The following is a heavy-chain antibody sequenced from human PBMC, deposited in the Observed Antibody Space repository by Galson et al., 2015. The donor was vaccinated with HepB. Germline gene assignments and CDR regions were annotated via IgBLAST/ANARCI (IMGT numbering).Heavy chain of an antibody. CDR3: ATIDLAAAGTDYYYYYGMDV. J-gene: IGHJ6*02. CDR1: GYTFTDYY. D-gene: IGHD6-13*01. Sequence: SVKVSCKASGYTFTDYYMHWVRQAPGQGLEWMGWINPNTGGTNYAQKFQGWVTMTRDTSISTAYMELSRLRSDDTAVYYCATIDLAAAGTDYYYYYGMDVWGQGTTVTVSS. V-gene: IGHV1-2*04. CDR2: INPNTGGT.